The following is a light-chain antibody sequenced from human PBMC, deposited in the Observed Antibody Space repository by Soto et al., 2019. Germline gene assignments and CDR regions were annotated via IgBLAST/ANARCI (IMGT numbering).Light chain of an antibody. Sequence: EIVLTQSPATLSLSPGERATLSCRASETVNSYLAWYQQKPGQAPRLLIYDVFKRATGIPARFSGSGSGTDFTLAISSLEPDDFAVYYCQHRSSWAFTFGPGTKVEIK. V-gene: IGKV3-11*01. CDR1: ETVNSY. CDR2: DVF. CDR3: QHRSSWAFT. J-gene: IGKJ3*01.